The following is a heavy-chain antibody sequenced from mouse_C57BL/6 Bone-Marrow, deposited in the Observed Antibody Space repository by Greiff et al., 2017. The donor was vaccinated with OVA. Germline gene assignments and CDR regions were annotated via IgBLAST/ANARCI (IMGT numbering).Heavy chain of an antibody. CDR1: GYAFSSYW. Sequence: QVQLKQSGAELVKPGASVKISCKASGYAFSSYWMNWVKQRPGKGLEWIGQIYPGDGDTNYNGKFKGKATLTADKSSSTAYMQLSSLTSEDSAVYFCKVVATRPGYFDVWGTGTTVTVSS. CDR3: KVVATRPGYFDV. V-gene: IGHV1-80*01. J-gene: IGHJ1*03. D-gene: IGHD1-1*01. CDR2: IYPGDGDT.